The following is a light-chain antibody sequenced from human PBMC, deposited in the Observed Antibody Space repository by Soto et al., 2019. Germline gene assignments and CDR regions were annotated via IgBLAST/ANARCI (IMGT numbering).Light chain of an antibody. Sequence: QSALTQPASVSGSPGQSITISCTGSSTDVGGYNYVSWHQQHPSKAPKLMIFDVTKRPSGVSNRFSGSKSGDTASLTISGLQAEDEADYYCSSYTRDKTVLFGGGTKLTVL. CDR1: STDVGGYNY. V-gene: IGLV2-14*03. CDR3: SSYTRDKTVL. J-gene: IGLJ2*01. CDR2: DVT.